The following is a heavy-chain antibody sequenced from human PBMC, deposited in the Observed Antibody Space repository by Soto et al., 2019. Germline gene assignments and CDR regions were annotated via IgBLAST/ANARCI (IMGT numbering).Heavy chain of an antibody. CDR1: GFTFSSYD. V-gene: IGHV3-13*01. J-gene: IGHJ4*02. CDR2: IGTAGDT. D-gene: IGHD6-19*01. CDR3: ARVSSSGWPDFDY. Sequence: EVQLVESGGGLVQPGGSLRLSCAASGFTFSSYDMHWVRQATGKGLEWVSAIGTAGDTYYPGSVKGRFTISRENAKNSLYLQMNSLRAGDTAVYYCARVSSSGWPDFDYWGQGTLVTVSS.